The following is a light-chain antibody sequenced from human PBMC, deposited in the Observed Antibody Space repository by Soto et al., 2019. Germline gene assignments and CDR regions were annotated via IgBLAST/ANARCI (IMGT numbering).Light chain of an antibody. Sequence: EIVMTQSPATLSVSPGERATLSCRASQSVSSNLAWYQQKPGQAPRLLIYGASTRATGIPARFSGSGSGTEFTLTISSLQSEDFATYYCQQLNTYPPTFGGGTKVDI. CDR3: QQLNTYPPT. V-gene: IGKV3-15*01. CDR1: QSVSSN. J-gene: IGKJ4*01. CDR2: GAS.